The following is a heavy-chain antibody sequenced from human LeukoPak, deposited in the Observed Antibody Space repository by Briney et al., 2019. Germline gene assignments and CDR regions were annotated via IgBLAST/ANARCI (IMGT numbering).Heavy chain of an antibody. J-gene: IGHJ6*03. D-gene: IGHD6-6*01. CDR1: GFTFDDYA. CDR2: ISWNSGSI. V-gene: IGHV3-9*01. CDR3: AKDTVDSSSSGYYYMDV. Sequence: GGSLRLSCAASGFTFDDYAMHWVRQAPGKGLEWVSGISWNSGSIGYADSVKGRFTISRDNAKNSLYLQVNSLRAEDTALYYCAKDTVDSSSSGYYYMDVWGKGTTVTVSS.